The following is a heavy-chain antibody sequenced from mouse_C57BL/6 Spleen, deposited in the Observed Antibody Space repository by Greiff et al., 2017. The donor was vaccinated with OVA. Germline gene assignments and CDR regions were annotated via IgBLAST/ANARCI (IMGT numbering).Heavy chain of an antibody. Sequence: VQLQQPGAELVRPGSSVKLSCKASGYTFTSYWMHWVKQRPIQGLEWIGNIDPSDSETHYNQKFKDKATWTVDKSSSTAYMQLSSLTSEDSAVYYCARRAYYGNIGAMDDWGQGTSVTVSS. V-gene: IGHV1-52*01. CDR2: IDPSDSET. J-gene: IGHJ4*01. D-gene: IGHD2-10*01. CDR1: GYTFTSYW. CDR3: ARRAYYGNIGAMDD.